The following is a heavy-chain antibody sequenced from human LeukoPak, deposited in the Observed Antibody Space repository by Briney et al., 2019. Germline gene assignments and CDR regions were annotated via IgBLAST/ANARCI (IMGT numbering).Heavy chain of an antibody. V-gene: IGHV3-23*01. CDR1: GFTFSSYA. J-gene: IGHJ6*03. Sequence: PGGSLRLSCAASGFTFSSYAMSWVRQAPGKGLEWVSGISGSGGYTYYADSVKGRFTISRDNSKNTLYLQMISLRAEDTAVYYCAKESSGYYDSYYYYMDVWGKGTTVTVSS. CDR2: ISGSGGYT. CDR3: AKESSGYYDSYYYYMDV. D-gene: IGHD3-3*01.